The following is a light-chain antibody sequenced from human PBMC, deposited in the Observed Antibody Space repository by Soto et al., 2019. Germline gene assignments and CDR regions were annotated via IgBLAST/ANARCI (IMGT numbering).Light chain of an antibody. J-gene: IGKJ2*01. CDR3: MQGTHWPPYS. CDR2: KVS. Sequence: DVVMTQSPLSLPVTLGQPASISCRSSQSLEDSDGNTYLNCLQQRPGQSPRRLIYKVSNRDSGVPDRFSGSWSGTDFTLKISRVEAEDVGVYYCMQGTHWPPYSFGQGTKLEIK. V-gene: IGKV2-30*01. CDR1: QSLEDSDGNTY.